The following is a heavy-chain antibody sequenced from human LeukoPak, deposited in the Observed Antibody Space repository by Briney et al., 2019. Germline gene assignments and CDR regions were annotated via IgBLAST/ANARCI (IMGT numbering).Heavy chain of an antibody. J-gene: IGHJ4*02. D-gene: IGHD1-26*01. V-gene: IGHV3-23*01. CDR3: ARGSWVRGSAEEFDY. CDR1: GFTFSTYG. Sequence: PGGSLRLSCVASGFTFSTYGMSWVRRAPGKGLEWVSAISGSGGSTYYADSVKGRFTISRDNSKNTLYLQMGSLRAEDMAVYYCARGSWVRGSAEEFDYWGQGTLVTVSS. CDR2: ISGSGGST.